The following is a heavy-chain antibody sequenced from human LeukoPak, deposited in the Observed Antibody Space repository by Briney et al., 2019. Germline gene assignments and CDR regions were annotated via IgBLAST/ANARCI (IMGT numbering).Heavy chain of an antibody. CDR3: ARDPSNSAFKGMQGGDY. Sequence: GSLRLSCVASGFTFSSYWMTWVRQAPGKGLEWIGSIFHSGNTYYIPSLKSRVTISVDTSKDQFSLMLSSVTAADTAVYYCARDPSNSAFKGMQGGDYWGQGTLVTVSS. V-gene: IGHV4-38-2*02. D-gene: IGHD1-26*01. CDR1: GFTFSSYW. CDR2: IFHSGNT. J-gene: IGHJ4*02.